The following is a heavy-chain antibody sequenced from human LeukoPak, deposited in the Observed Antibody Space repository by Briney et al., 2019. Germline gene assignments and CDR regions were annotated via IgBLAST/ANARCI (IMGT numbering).Heavy chain of an antibody. Sequence: ASVKVSCKASGYTFTSYGISWVRQAPGQGLEWMGWISAYNGNTNYAQKFQGRVTMTRDTSTSTVYMELSSLRSEDTAVYYCARARYGGYNGGYFDYWGQGTLVAVSS. CDR3: ARARYGGYNGGYFDY. V-gene: IGHV1-18*01. CDR2: ISAYNGNT. D-gene: IGHD5-24*01. J-gene: IGHJ4*02. CDR1: GYTFTSYG.